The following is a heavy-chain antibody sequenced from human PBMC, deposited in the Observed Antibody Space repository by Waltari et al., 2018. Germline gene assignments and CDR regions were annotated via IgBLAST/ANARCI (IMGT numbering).Heavy chain of an antibody. D-gene: IGHD3-10*01. V-gene: IGHV4-34*01. CDR3: ARGRGSGSYSPDYYYYGMDV. CDR1: GGSLRGYY. CDR2: INHSGST. J-gene: IGHJ6*02. Sequence: QVQLQQWGAGLLKPSETLSLTCAVYGGSLRGYYWSWIRQPPGQGLEWIGEINHSGSTNYNPSLKSRVTISVDTSKNQFSLTLSSVTAADTAVYYCARGRGSGSYSPDYYYYGMDVWGQGTTVTVSS.